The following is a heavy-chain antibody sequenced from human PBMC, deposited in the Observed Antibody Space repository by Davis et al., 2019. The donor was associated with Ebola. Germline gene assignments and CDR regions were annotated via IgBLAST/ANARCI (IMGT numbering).Heavy chain of an antibody. CDR2: ISSSSSYI. J-gene: IGHJ4*02. D-gene: IGHD2-2*01. Sequence: GESLKISCAASGFTFSSYSMNWVRQAPGEGLEWVSSISSSSSYIYYADSVKGRFTISRDNAKNSLYLQMNSLRAEDTAVYYCARGYCSSTSCSGSYWGQGTLVTVSS. V-gene: IGHV3-21*01. CDR3: ARGYCSSTSCSGSY. CDR1: GFTFSSYS.